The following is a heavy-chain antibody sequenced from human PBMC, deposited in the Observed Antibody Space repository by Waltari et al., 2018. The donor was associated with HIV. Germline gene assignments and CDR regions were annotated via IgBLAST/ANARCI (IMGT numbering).Heavy chain of an antibody. V-gene: IGHV4-34*01. D-gene: IGHD7-27*01. J-gene: IGHJ6*02. CDR2: INHSGSI. Sequence: QVRLQQWGAGLVKPSETLSLSCAVYGGSFSGYYWSWIRQSPGKGLECIGEINHSGSINYNPSLKSRVIISVDRYKNQFSLKLTSVTAADTAVYYCARGSWGSGMDVWGLGTTVIVSS. CDR1: GGSFSGYY. CDR3: ARGSWGSGMDV.